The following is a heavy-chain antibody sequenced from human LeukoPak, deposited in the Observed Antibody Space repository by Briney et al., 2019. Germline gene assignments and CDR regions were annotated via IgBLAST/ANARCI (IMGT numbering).Heavy chain of an antibody. V-gene: IGHV3-53*01. CDR2: IYGGGST. J-gene: IGHJ4*02. CDR3: ASWPVGWYGEDS. Sequence: PGTSLKLSCTASQFTLSDYAMHWVRQAPGKGLEWVSVIYGGGSTYYADSVKGRFTISRDTPKNTLYLQMNSLRVEDTAVYYCASWPVGWYGEDSWGQGTLVTVSS. CDR1: QFTLSDYA. D-gene: IGHD6-19*01.